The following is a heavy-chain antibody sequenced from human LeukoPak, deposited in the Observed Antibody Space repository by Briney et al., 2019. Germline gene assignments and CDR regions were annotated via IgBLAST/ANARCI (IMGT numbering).Heavy chain of an antibody. D-gene: IGHD1-26*01. Sequence: PSQTLSLTCTVSGGSISSGDYYWSWIRQPPGKGLEWIGYIYYSGSTYYNPSLKSRVTISVDTSKNQFSLKLSSVTAADTAVYYRARLSGSLDAFDIWGQGTMVTVSS. CDR2: IYYSGST. CDR1: GGSISSGDYY. CDR3: ARLSGSLDAFDI. V-gene: IGHV4-30-4*01. J-gene: IGHJ3*02.